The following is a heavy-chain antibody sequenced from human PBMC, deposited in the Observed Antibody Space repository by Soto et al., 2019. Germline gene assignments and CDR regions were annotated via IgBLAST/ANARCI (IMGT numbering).Heavy chain of an antibody. V-gene: IGHV1-69*08. CDR3: AGDPDSHYNDSHASPYP. CDR1: GGTFSTYT. CDR2: IIPIIGII. J-gene: IGHJ5*02. Sequence: QVQLVQSGAEVKKPGSSVKVSCKASGGTFSTYTITWVRQAPGQGLEWMGRIIPIIGIINYAQKFQGRVTITADKSTGTAYSELTRLRSDDTAVYYCAGDPDSHYNDSHASPYPWCQGTLVTVSS. D-gene: IGHD3-22*01.